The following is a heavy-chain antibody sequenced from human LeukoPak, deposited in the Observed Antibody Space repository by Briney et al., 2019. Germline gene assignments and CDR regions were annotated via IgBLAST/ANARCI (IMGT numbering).Heavy chain of an antibody. Sequence: GGSLRLSCEGSRYSFASYDMTWVRQAPGKGLEWVSSINGSGEITYSAESVKGRFTVSRDNSNNTLFLQMNSLRDEHTAVCYCANRYGDSTGWFFDFWGQGSLVTVSS. CDR3: ANRYGDSTGWFFDF. J-gene: IGHJ4*02. CDR1: RYSFASYD. D-gene: IGHD6-25*01. CDR2: INGSGEIT. V-gene: IGHV3-23*01.